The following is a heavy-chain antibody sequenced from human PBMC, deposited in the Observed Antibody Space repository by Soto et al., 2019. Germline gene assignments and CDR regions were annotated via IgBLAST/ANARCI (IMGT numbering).Heavy chain of an antibody. CDR1: GKSLSGYY. V-gene: IGHV4-34*01. D-gene: IGHD1-26*01. J-gene: IGHJ4*02. CDR2: INHSGNT. Sequence: QVQLQQWGAGLLKPSETLSLTCAVYGKSLSGYYWSWIRQPPGKALEWSGEINHSGNTNYNPSLKRRVTISVDTSKNQLFLNLRSVTAADTAMYYCARHHVRGRTIAGAAEFWGQGTLVTVSS. CDR3: ARHHVRGRTIAGAAEF.